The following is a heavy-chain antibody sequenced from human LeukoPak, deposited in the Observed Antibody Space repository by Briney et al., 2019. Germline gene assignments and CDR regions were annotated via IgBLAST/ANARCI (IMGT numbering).Heavy chain of an antibody. CDR3: AKDRGSRNQILPGRPRASMDFDY. J-gene: IGHJ4*02. V-gene: IGHV3-30*02. Sequence: PGGSLRLSCAASGFTLSSYSMNWVREAPGKGLEWVAFIRYDGSTKHYADSVKGRFTISRDNSKNTLYLQVNSLRAEDTAVYYCAKDRGSRNQILPGRPRASMDFDYWGQGTLVTVSS. D-gene: IGHD3-9*01. CDR2: IRYDGSTK. CDR1: GFTLSSYS.